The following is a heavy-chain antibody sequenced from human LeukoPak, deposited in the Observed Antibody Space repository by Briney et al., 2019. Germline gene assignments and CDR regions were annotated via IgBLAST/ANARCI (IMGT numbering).Heavy chain of an antibody. Sequence: SETLSPTRTVSGGSISGYYWSRSRQPPGKGLGWIGYIYYSGSTNYNPSLKSRVTISVDTSKNQFSLKLSSVTAADTAVYYCARRRSGGYVSNVDFDYWGQGTLVTVSS. CDR3: ARRRSGGYVSNVDFDY. J-gene: IGHJ4*02. CDR2: IYYSGST. CDR1: GGSISGYY. D-gene: IGHD5-12*01. V-gene: IGHV4-59*01.